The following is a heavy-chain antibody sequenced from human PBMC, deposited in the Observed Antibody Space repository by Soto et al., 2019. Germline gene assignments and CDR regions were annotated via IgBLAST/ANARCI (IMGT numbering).Heavy chain of an antibody. D-gene: IGHD3-3*01. CDR2: ISYDGSNK. CDR3: ARVPQIHYDFWSGYITAPSWFDP. V-gene: IGHV3-30-3*01. CDR1: GFTFSSYA. Sequence: PGGSLRLSCAASGFTFSSYAMHWVRQAPGKGLEWVAVISYDGSNKYYADSVKGRFTISRDNSKNTLYLQMNSLRAEDTAVYYCARVPQIHYDFWSGYITAPSWFDPWGQGTLVTVSS. J-gene: IGHJ5*02.